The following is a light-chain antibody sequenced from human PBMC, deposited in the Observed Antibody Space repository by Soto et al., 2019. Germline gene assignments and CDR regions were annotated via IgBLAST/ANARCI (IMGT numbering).Light chain of an antibody. CDR3: SSYTTLSTYV. CDR2: DVR. J-gene: IGLJ1*01. V-gene: IGLV2-14*01. CDR1: SSDVGGYNY. Sequence: QSALTQPASVSGSPGQSITISCTGTSSDVGGYNYVSWYQQHPGKAPKLMIYDVRNRPSGVSNRFSGSKSVNTASLTISGLPAEDEADYYCSSYTTLSTYVFGTGTKLTVL.